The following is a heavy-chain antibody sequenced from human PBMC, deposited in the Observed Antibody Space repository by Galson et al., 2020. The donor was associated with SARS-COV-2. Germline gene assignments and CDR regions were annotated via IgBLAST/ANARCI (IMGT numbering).Heavy chain of an antibody. J-gene: IGHJ4*02. V-gene: IGHV3-74*01. CDR2: IKSDGRTT. Sequence: ALHGESLKISCAASEFTFGTSWMHWVRQRPEKGLEWLSLIKSDGRTTRYADSVRGRFTISTDISKNTLYLQMNSLRAEDTAVYFCASDPYWGQGTKVTVSS. CDR1: EFTFGTSW. CDR3: ASDPY.